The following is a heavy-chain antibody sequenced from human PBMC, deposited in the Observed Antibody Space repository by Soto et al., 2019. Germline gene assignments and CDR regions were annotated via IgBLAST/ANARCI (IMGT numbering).Heavy chain of an antibody. V-gene: IGHV1-3*01. D-gene: IGHD2-2*01. CDR2: INAGNGNT. CDR3: ARADPGVVVPAAILYYYYYMDG. J-gene: IGHJ6*03. CDR1: GYTFTSYA. Sequence: ASVKVSCKASGYTFTSYAMHWVRQAPGQRLEWMGWINAGNGNTKYSQKFQGRVTITRDTSASTAYMELSSLRSEDTAVYYCARADPGVVVPAAILYYYYYMDGWGKGTTVTVSS.